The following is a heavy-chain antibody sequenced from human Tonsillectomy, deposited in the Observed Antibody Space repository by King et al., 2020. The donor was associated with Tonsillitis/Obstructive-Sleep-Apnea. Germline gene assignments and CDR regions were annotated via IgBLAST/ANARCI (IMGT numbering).Heavy chain of an antibody. CDR1: GFIINNNY. D-gene: IGHD3-16*01. J-gene: IGHJ4*02. Sequence: VQLVESGGGLIQPGGSLRLSCAASGFIINNNYMSWVRQTPGKGLEWVSVIYSDGSTYYADSVKGRFSISRDNSKDTLYLQMNSLRAEDTAVYYCAKDPGYSLGTDYEGYRGQGTLVTVSS. V-gene: IGHV3-53*01. CDR2: IYSDGST. CDR3: AKDPGYSLGTDYEGY.